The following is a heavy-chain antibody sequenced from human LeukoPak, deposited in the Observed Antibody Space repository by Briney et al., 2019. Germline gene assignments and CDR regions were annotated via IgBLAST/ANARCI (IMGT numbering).Heavy chain of an antibody. CDR3: ARAVVHDNSH. D-gene: IGHD5-24*01. J-gene: IGHJ4*02. CDR2: ISGSGSTI. CDR1: GFTFSSYE. V-gene: IGHV3-48*03. Sequence: GGSLRLSCAASGFTFSSYEMNWVRQAPGKGLEWVSYISGSGSTIYYADSVKGRFTISRDNAKNSLYLQMNSLRAEDTAVYYCARAVVHDNSHWGQGTLVTVSS.